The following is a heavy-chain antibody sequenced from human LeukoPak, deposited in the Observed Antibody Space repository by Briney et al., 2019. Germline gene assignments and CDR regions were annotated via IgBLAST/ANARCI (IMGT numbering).Heavy chain of an antibody. V-gene: IGHV3-30-3*01. CDR1: GFTFSSYA. CDR2: ISYDGSNK. J-gene: IGHJ4*02. CDR3: ARGAPDIVVVPAAILDY. Sequence: GGSLRLSCEASGFTFSSYAMHWVRQAPGKGLEWVAVISYDGSNKYYADSVKGRFTISRDNSKNTLYLQMNSLRAEDTAVYYCARGAPDIVVVPAAILDYWGQGTLVTVSS. D-gene: IGHD2-2*02.